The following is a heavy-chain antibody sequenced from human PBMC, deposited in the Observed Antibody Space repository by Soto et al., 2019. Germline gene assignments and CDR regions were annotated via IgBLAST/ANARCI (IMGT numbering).Heavy chain of an antibody. CDR2: ISYDGSNK. CDR3: VPWFGAFDY. CDR1: GFTFSSYG. J-gene: IGHJ4*02. V-gene: IGHV3-30*03. D-gene: IGHD3-10*01. Sequence: QVQLVESGGGVVQPGRSLRLSCAASGFTFSSYGMHWVRQAPGKGLEWVAVISYDGSNKYYADSVKGRFTISRDNSKNTLYLQMNSLRAEDTAVYYCVPWFGAFDYWGQGTLVTVSS.